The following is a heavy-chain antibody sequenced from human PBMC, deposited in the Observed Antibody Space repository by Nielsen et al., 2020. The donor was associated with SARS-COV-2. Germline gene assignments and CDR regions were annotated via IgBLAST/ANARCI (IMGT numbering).Heavy chain of an antibody. Sequence: GGSLRLSCAASGFTFSSYAMNWVRQAPGKGLEWVSAISGSGGSTYYADSVKGRFTISRDNSKNTLYLQMNSLRAEDTAVYYCARNSYSGSYYNWFDPWGQGTLVTVSS. CDR1: GFTFSSYA. D-gene: IGHD1-26*01. CDR3: ARNSYSGSYYNWFDP. CDR2: ISGSGGST. V-gene: IGHV3-23*01. J-gene: IGHJ5*02.